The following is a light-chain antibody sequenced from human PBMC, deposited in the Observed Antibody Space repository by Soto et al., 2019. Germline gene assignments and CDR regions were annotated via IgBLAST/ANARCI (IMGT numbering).Light chain of an antibody. Sequence: EGVWTGGPGSRFLAPCERATGSIIASQSVSSRYLAWYQQKPGQAPRLLIYGASSRATGIPDRFSGSGSGIHFSLSFCRVEPEDLAVFYCQHYCSSAITVAQGTRLEIK. J-gene: IGKJ5*01. CDR3: QHYCSSAIT. CDR2: GAS. CDR1: QSVSSRY. V-gene: IGKV3-20*01.